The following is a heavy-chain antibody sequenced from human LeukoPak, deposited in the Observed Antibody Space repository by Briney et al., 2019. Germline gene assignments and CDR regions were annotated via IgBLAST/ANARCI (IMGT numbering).Heavy chain of an antibody. D-gene: IGHD3-3*01. CDR2: IYYSGST. J-gene: IGHJ4*02. CDR3: ARVTSKTYYDFWSGYYVREYYFDY. CDR1: GGSISSGGYY. Sequence: SETLSLTCTVSGGSISSGGYYWSWIRQHPGKGLEWIGYIYYSGSTYYNPSLESRVTISVDTSKNQFSLKLSSVTAADTAVYYCARVTSKTYYDFWSGYYVREYYFDYWGQGTLVTVSS. V-gene: IGHV4-31*03.